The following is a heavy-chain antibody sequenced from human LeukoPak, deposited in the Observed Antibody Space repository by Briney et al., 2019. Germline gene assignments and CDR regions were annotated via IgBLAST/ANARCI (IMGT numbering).Heavy chain of an antibody. J-gene: IGHJ5*02. CDR2: ISYDGSNK. Sequence: PGGSLRLSYAASGFTFSSYAMHWVRQAPGKGLEWVAVISYDGSNKYYADSVKGRFTISRDNSKNTLYLQMNSLRAEDTAVYYRARDRIAVALNWFDPWGQGTLVTVSS. CDR1: GFTFSSYA. D-gene: IGHD6-19*01. CDR3: ARDRIAVALNWFDP. V-gene: IGHV3-30*01.